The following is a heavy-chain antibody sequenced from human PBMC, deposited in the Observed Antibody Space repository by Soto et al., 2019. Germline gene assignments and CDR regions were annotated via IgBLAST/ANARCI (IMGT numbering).Heavy chain of an antibody. J-gene: IGHJ5*02. CDR1: GYSFTNYL. CDR3: ARIESIARNWPDP. V-gene: IGHV5-10-1*01. CDR2: IDPVDSCT. D-gene: IGHD6-13*01. Sequence: PGESLKISCKGSGYSFTNYLLRWVRRMPWKGLEWMVNIDPVDSCTNYSPSFQGHVTFSVDSTIGTAYLQRSSLKASDTAMYYCARIESIARNWPDPWGQGTLVNVCS.